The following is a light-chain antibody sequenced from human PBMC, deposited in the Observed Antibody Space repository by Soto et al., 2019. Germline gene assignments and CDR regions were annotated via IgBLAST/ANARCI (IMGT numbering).Light chain of an antibody. V-gene: IGLV2-11*01. CDR2: DVN. CDR1: SSDVDGYNY. Sequence: QSALTQPRSVSGSPGQSVTISCTGTSSDVDGYNYVSWYQQHPGKAPKLIIYDVNKRPSGVPDRFSGSKSGNTASLTISGLQAEDEADYYCCSYAGSYTVLFGGWTKVTVL. CDR3: CSYAGSYTVL. J-gene: IGLJ2*01.